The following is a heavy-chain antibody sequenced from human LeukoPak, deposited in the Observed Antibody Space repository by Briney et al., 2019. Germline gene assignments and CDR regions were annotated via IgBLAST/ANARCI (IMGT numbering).Heavy chain of an antibody. V-gene: IGHV1-69*01. CDR2: IIPIFGTA. Sequence: ASVKVSCKASGDTFSSYAISWVRQAPGQGLEWMGGIIPIFGTANYAQKFQGRVTITADESTSTAYMELSSLRPEDTAVYYCARGGITMVRGVITPYYCDSWGQGTLVTVSS. CDR1: GDTFSSYA. J-gene: IGHJ4*02. CDR3: ARGGITMVRGVITPYYCDS. D-gene: IGHD3-10*01.